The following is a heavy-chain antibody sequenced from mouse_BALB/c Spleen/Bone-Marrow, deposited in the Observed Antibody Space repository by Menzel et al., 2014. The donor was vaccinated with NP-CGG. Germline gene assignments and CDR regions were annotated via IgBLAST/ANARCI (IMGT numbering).Heavy chain of an antibody. CDR2: ISSGGGST. J-gene: IGHJ2*01. V-gene: IGHV5-12-1*01. Sequence: VQLKESGGGLVKPGGSLKLSCAASGFAFSSYDMSWVRQTPEKRLEWVAYISSGGGSTYYPDTVKGRFTNSRDNAKNTLYLQMSSLKSEDTAMYYCARHRYYFDYWGQGTTLTVSS. CDR3: ARHRYYFDY. CDR1: GFAFSSYD.